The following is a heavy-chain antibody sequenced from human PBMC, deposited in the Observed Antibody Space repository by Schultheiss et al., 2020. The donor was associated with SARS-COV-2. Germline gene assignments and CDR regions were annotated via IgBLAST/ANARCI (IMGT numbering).Heavy chain of an antibody. Sequence: SQTLSLTCAVYGGSFSGYYWSWIRQPPGKGLEWIGEINHSGSTNYNPSLKSRVTISVDTSKNQFSLKLSSVTAADTAVYYCARSRYSSSWYTYYFDYWGQGTLVTVSS. CDR2: INHSGST. J-gene: IGHJ4*02. CDR3: ARSRYSSSWYTYYFDY. CDR1: GGSFSGYY. D-gene: IGHD6-13*01. V-gene: IGHV4-34*01.